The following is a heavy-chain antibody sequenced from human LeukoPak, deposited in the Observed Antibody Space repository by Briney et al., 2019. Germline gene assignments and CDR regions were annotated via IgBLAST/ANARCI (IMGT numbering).Heavy chain of an antibody. Sequence: GASVKVSCKASGYTFTSYDINWVRQATGQGLEWMGWMNPNSGNTGYAQKFQGRVTMTRDTSISTAYMELSRLRSDDTAVYYCARGKRIAAAGSGYFDYWGQGTLVTVSS. CDR2: MNPNSGNT. CDR1: GYTFTSYD. CDR3: ARGKRIAAAGSGYFDY. V-gene: IGHV1-8*01. J-gene: IGHJ4*02. D-gene: IGHD6-13*01.